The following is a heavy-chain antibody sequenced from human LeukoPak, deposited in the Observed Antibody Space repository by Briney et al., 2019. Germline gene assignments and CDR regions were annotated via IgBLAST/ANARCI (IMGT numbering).Heavy chain of an antibody. CDR3: ARYFSGGQFKWFDP. Sequence: SSETLSLTCAVSGDSISSGGYSWSWIRQPPGKGLEWIGYIYHGGSAYYDPSLKSRVNISVDKSKNQFSLELSSVTAAGTAVYYCARYFSGGQFKWFDPWGQGTLVTVSS. CDR1: GDSISSGGYS. J-gene: IGHJ5*02. D-gene: IGHD1-26*01. V-gene: IGHV4-30-2*01. CDR2: IYHGGSA.